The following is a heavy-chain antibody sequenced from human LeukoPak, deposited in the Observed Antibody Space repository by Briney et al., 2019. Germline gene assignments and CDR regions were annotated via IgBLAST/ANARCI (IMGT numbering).Heavy chain of an antibody. CDR1: GGSFSGYY. CDR3: ARVYYSRSYDYWYFDL. D-gene: IGHD6-13*01. CDR2: IYYSGST. Sequence: KASETLSLTCAVYGGSFSGYYWSWIRQPPGKGLEWIGYIYYSGSTNYNPSLKSRVIISVDTSKNQFSLKLSSVTAADTAVYYCARVYYSRSYDYWYFDLWGRGTLVTVSS. V-gene: IGHV4-59*01. J-gene: IGHJ2*01.